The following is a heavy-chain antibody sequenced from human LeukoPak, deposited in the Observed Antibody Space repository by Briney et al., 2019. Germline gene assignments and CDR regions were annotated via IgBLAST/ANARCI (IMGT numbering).Heavy chain of an antibody. CDR2: INPNSGGT. V-gene: IGHV1-2*02. CDR1: GYTFTGYY. D-gene: IGHD3-10*01. Sequence: ASVKVSCKASGYTFTGYYMHWVRQAPGQGLEWMGWINPNSGGTNYAQKFQGRVTMTRDTSISTAYMELSRLRSDDTAVYYCARNYYGSESQILIDYWGQGTLVTVSS. J-gene: IGHJ4*02. CDR3: ARNYYGSESQILIDY.